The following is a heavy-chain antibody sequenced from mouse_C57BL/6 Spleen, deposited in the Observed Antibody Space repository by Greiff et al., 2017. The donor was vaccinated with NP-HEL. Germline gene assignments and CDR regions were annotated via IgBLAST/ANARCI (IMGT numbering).Heavy chain of an antibody. CDR1: GYSITSGYY. CDR3: AREGSNSLFAY. J-gene: IGHJ3*01. D-gene: IGHD2-5*01. Sequence: EVQLQESGPGLVKPSRSLSLTCSVTGYSITSGYYWNWIRQFPGNKLEWMGYISYDGSNNYNPSLKNRISITRDTSKNQFFLKLNSVTTEDTATYYCAREGSNSLFAYWGQGTLVTVSA. V-gene: IGHV3-6*01. CDR2: ISYDGSN.